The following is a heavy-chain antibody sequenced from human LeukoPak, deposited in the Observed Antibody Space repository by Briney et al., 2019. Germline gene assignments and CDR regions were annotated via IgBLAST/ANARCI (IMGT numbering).Heavy chain of an antibody. CDR3: ARFGDIYFYRMDV. CDR1: GFTVSDNY. V-gene: IGHV3-11*04. Sequence: GGSLRLSCAASGFTVSDNYMTWVRQAPGKGLEWVSYISSSGSTIYYADSVKGRFTISRDNAKNSLYLQMNSLRAEDTAVYYCARFGDIYFYRMDVWGQGTTVTVS. J-gene: IGHJ6*02. D-gene: IGHD3-9*01. CDR2: ISSSGSTI.